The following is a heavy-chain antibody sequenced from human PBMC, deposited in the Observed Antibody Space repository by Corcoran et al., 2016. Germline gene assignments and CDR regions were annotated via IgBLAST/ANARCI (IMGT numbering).Heavy chain of an antibody. Sequence: QVQLQESGPGLVQPSETLSLTCTVSGGSLNYYYWSWVRQPPGKGLEWIGYIFYTGSSNYTPSLKSRAVISLDTSRNQFSLRLNSVTAADTALYDCARVIAVSGTRFFQHWGQGTLVTVSS. D-gene: IGHD6-19*01. CDR2: IFYTGSS. J-gene: IGHJ1*01. CDR1: GGSLNYYY. CDR3: ARVIAVSGTRFFQH. V-gene: IGHV4-59*01.